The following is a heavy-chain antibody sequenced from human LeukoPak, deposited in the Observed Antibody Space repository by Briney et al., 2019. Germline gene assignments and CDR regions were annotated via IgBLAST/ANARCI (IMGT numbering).Heavy chain of an antibody. CDR2: IYTSGST. CDR3: ARDTAMAPDYYFDY. J-gene: IGHJ4*02. Sequence: PSETLSLTCTVSGGSISSYYWSWIRQPAGKGLEWLGRIYTSGSTNYNPSLKSRVTMSVDTSKNQFSLKLSSVTAADTAVYYCARDTAMAPDYYFDYWGQGTLVTVSS. CDR1: GGSISSYY. V-gene: IGHV4-4*07. D-gene: IGHD5-18*01.